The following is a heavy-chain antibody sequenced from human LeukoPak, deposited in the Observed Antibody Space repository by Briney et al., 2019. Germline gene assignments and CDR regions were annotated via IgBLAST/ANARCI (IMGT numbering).Heavy chain of an antibody. V-gene: IGHV4-39*07. CDR2: IYYSGST. Sequence: SETLSLTCTVSGGSISSSSYYWGWIRQPPGKGLEWIGSIYYSGSTYYNPSLKSRVTISVDTSKNQFSLKLSSVTAADTAVYYCARGLFGELLIDYWGQGTLVTVSS. CDR1: GGSISSSSYY. J-gene: IGHJ4*02. D-gene: IGHD3-10*02. CDR3: ARGLFGELLIDY.